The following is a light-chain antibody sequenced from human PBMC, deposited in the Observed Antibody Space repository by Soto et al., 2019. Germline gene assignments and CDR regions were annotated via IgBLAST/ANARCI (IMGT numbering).Light chain of an antibody. V-gene: IGKV3-20*01. Sequence: EIVLTQSPGTLPLSPGEGATLSSRASQSVSSSSLPWYQQKPGQAPRLLIYGASTRATGIPDRFSGSGSGTDFSLTISRLEPEDFAVYYCLQFDNSPLYTFGQGTKVDIK. CDR2: GAS. CDR3: LQFDNSPLYT. J-gene: IGKJ2*01. CDR1: QSVSSSS.